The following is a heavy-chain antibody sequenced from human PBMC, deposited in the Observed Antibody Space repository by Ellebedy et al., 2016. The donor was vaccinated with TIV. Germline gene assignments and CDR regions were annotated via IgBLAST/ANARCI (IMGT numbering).Heavy chain of an antibody. J-gene: IGHJ3*01. Sequence: ASVKVSXKASGYSFTDFYMHWVRQAPGQGLEWMGIIHPGRGSTTFAQNFQGRLSITRETSPNTVFMELSSLTSDDTAVYYCARGWDAFDVWGQGTVVTVSA. CDR3: ARGWDAFDV. CDR2: IHPGRGST. CDR1: GYSFTDFY. V-gene: IGHV1-46*01.